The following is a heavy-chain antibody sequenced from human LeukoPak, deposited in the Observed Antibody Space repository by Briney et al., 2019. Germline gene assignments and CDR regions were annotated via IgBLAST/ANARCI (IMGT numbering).Heavy chain of an antibody. V-gene: IGHV4-39*01. Sequence: SETLSLTCTVSGGSISSSSYYWGWIRQPPGKGLEWIGSIYYSGSTYYNPSLKSRVTISVDTSKNQFSLKLSSVTAADTAVYYCASASRAGRDGYNSHAFDIWGQGTMVTVSS. D-gene: IGHD5-24*01. J-gene: IGHJ3*02. CDR2: IYYSGST. CDR1: GGSISSSSYY. CDR3: ASASRAGRDGYNSHAFDI.